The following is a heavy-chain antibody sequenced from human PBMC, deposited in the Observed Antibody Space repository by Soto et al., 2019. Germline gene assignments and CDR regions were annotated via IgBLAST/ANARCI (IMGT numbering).Heavy chain of an antibody. Sequence: RASVKVSCKASGGTFSSYAISWVRQAPGQGLEWMGGIIPIFGTANYAQKFQGRVTITADESTSTAYMELSSLRSEDTAVYYCARYLMGPYYYGMDVWGQGTTVTVSS. CDR2: IIPIFGTA. V-gene: IGHV1-69*13. D-gene: IGHD2-8*01. J-gene: IGHJ6*02. CDR3: ARYLMGPYYYGMDV. CDR1: GGTFSSYA.